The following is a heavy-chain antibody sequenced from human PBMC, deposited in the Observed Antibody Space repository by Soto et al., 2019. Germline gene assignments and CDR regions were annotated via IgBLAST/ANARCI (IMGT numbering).Heavy chain of an antibody. J-gene: IGHJ6*02. CDR2: ISGSGGST. D-gene: IGHD6-19*01. CDR1: GFTFSSYA. Sequence: GGSLRLSCAASGFTFSSYAMSWVRQAPGKGLEWVSAISGSGGSTYYADSVKGRFTISRDNSKNTLYLQMNSLRAEDTAVYYCAKWGYSSGWYAGGMDAWAQGTTVTVSS. CDR3: AKWGYSSGWYAGGMDA. V-gene: IGHV3-23*01.